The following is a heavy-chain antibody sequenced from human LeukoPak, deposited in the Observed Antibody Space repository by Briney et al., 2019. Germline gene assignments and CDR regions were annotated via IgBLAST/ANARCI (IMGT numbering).Heavy chain of an antibody. CDR3: ARDGWVAGTNSGGH. Sequence: ASVKVSCKASGYTFTSYAMNWVRQAPGQGLEWMGWINTNTGNPTYAQGFTGRFVFSLDTSVSTAYLQISSLKAEDTAVYYCARDGWVAGTNSGGHWGQGTLVTVSS. D-gene: IGHD6-19*01. CDR1: GYTFTSYA. V-gene: IGHV7-4-1*02. J-gene: IGHJ4*02. CDR2: INTNTGNP.